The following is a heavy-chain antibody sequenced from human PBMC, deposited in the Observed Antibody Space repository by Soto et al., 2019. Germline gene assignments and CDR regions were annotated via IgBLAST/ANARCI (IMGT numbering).Heavy chain of an antibody. J-gene: IGHJ4*02. Sequence: GGSLRLSCAASGFTFSTYSMNWVRQAPGKGLEWVAVIWYDGSNKYYADSVKGRFTISRDNSKNTLYLQMNSLRAEDTAVYYCVRSVRQCAWRSLDYWGQGTLVTLS. CDR3: VRSVRQCAWRSLDY. D-gene: IGHD1-1*01. V-gene: IGHV3-33*08. CDR2: IWYDGSNK. CDR1: GFTFSTYS.